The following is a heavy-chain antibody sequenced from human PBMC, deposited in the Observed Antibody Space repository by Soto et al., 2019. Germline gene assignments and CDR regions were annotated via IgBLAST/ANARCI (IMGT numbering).Heavy chain of an antibody. Sequence: QVQLVESGGGVVQPGRSLRLSCAASGFTFSSYAMHWVRQAPGKGLEWVAVISYDGSNKYYADSVKGRFTISRDNSKNTLYLQMNSLRAEDTAVYYCARDKVGYCSSTSCSPNQYYYYYGMDVWGQGTTVTVSS. CDR2: ISYDGSNK. CDR1: GFTFSSYA. CDR3: ARDKVGYCSSTSCSPNQYYYYYGMDV. J-gene: IGHJ6*02. D-gene: IGHD2-2*01. V-gene: IGHV3-30-3*01.